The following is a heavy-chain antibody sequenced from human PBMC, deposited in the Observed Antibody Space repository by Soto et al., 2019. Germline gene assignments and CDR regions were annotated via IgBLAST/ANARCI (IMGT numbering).Heavy chain of an antibody. D-gene: IGHD2-2*01. V-gene: IGHV1-69*13. CDR3: ARSVSFRYQLLKRGLDV. Sequence: SVKVSCKASGGTFSSYAISWVRQAPGQGLEWMGGIIPIFATANYAQKFQGRVMITVDESTSTAYMELSSLRSEDTAVYYCARSVSFRYQLLKRGLDVWGQGTTVTVSS. CDR2: IIPIFATA. CDR1: GGTFSSYA. J-gene: IGHJ6*02.